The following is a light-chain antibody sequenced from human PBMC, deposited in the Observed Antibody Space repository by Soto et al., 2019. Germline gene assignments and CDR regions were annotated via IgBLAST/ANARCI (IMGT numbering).Light chain of an antibody. CDR2: GAS. V-gene: IGKV3-15*01. J-gene: IGKJ4*01. CDR1: QSVSTN. Sequence: EIVMTQSPATLSVSPGDRATLSCRASQSVSTNLAWYQQNPGQAPRLLIYGASTRATGIPARFSGSGSGTEFTLTISSLQSKDFALYYCQQYNNWPPLTFGGGTKVEIK. CDR3: QQYNNWPPLT.